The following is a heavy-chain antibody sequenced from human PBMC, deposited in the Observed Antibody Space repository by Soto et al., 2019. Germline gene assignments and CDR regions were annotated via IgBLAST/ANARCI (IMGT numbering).Heavy chain of an antibody. Sequence: QVQLVQSGAEVKKPGSSVKVSCTASGGTFRSYAISWVRQAPGQGLEWMGGIIPFLGTPIYTQKFQGRVTITADESTATAFMEVRSLRAADTATYYCAGYCSGGGCHVSALDTWGQGTMVIVSS. CDR3: AGYCSGGGCHVSALDT. J-gene: IGHJ3*01. CDR2: IIPFLGTP. V-gene: IGHV1-69*01. CDR1: GGTFRSYA. D-gene: IGHD2-15*01.